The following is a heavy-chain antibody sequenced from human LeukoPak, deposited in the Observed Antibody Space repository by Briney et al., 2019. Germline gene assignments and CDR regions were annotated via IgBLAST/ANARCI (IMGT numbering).Heavy chain of an antibody. CDR1: GYTFTSYD. CDR2: MNPNSGNT. CDR3: ARGLSGRTYYYDSSGYYYYYYMDV. Sequence: GASVKVSCKASGYTFTSYDINWVRQATGQGLEWMGWMNPNSGNTGYAQKFQGRVTMTRNTSISTAYMELSSLRSEDTAVYHCARGLSGRTYYYDSSGYYYYYYMDVWGKGTTVTISS. V-gene: IGHV1-8*01. D-gene: IGHD3-22*01. J-gene: IGHJ6*03.